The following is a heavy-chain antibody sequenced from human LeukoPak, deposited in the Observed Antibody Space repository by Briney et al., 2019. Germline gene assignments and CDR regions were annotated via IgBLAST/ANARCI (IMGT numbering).Heavy chain of an antibody. V-gene: IGHV3-30*18. J-gene: IGHJ5*02. CDR2: ISYDGSNK. Sequence: GGSLRPSCAASGFTLSNYGMHWVRQAPGKGLEWVAIISYDGSNKYYVDSVKGRFTISRDNSKNTLYLQMDSLRAEDTAVYYCAKDPQKAISRNNWFDPWGQGTLVTVSS. CDR1: GFTLSNYG. CDR3: AKDPQKAISRNNWFDP. D-gene: IGHD2/OR15-2a*01.